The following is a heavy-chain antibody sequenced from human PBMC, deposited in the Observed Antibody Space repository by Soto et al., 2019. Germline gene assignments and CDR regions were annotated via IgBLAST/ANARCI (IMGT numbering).Heavy chain of an antibody. CDR2: ISSSSSTI. CDR1: GFTFSSYS. V-gene: IGHV3-48*01. Sequence: EVQLVESGGGLVQPGGSLRLSCAASGFTFSSYSMNWVRQAPGKGLEWVSYISSSSSTIYYADSVKGRFTISRDNAKNSLYLQMNSLRAEDTAVYYCGRDIQNLGAPLPRFDPWGQGTLVTVSS. CDR3: GRDIQNLGAPLPRFDP. D-gene: IGHD1-26*01. J-gene: IGHJ5*02.